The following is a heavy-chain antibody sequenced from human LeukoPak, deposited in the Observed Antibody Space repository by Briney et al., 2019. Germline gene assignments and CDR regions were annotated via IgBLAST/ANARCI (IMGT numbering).Heavy chain of an antibody. CDR2: IYYSGST. J-gene: IGHJ3*02. CDR3: ARGPDDAFDI. CDR1: GGSITSYY. Sequence: PSETLPLTCTVSGGSITSYYWGWIRQPPGKGLEWIGSIYYSGSTYYNPSLKSRVTMSVDTSKNQFSLKLSSVTAADTAVYYCARGPDDAFDIWGQGTMVTVSS. V-gene: IGHV4-39*07.